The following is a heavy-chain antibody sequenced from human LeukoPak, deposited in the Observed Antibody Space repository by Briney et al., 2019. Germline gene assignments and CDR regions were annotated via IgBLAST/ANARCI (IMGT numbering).Heavy chain of an antibody. D-gene: IGHD6-19*01. CDR2: ISHSAST. Sequence: PSETLSLTCAVYGGSFSGYYWSWIRQPPGKGLEWIGEISHSASTNYNPSLKSRVTISVDTSKNQFSLKLSSVTAADTAVYYCARGRIAVAAPYYYYMDVWGKGTTVTVSS. CDR3: ARGRIAVAAPYYYYMDV. J-gene: IGHJ6*03. CDR1: GGSFSGYY. V-gene: IGHV4-34*01.